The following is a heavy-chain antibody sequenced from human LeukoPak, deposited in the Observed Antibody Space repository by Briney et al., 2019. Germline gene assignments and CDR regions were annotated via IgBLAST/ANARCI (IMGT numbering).Heavy chain of an antibody. CDR2: IYTSGSS. CDR3: ARVSRRYSSGRWFDP. V-gene: IGHV4-4*07. CDR1: GGSISSYY. Sequence: SETLSLTCTVSGGSISSYYWSWIRQPAGKGLEWIGRIYTSGSSNYNPSLKSRVTMSVDTSKNQFSLKLSSVTAADTAVYYCARVSRRYSSGRWFDPWGQGTLVTVSS. J-gene: IGHJ5*02. D-gene: IGHD6-19*01.